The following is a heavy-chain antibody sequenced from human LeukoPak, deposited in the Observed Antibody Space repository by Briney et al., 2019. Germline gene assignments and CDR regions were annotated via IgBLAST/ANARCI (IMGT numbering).Heavy chain of an antibody. D-gene: IGHD6-13*01. CDR2: INHSGSP. CDR1: GGSFSGYY. V-gene: IGHV4-34*01. J-gene: IGHJ4*02. CDR3: ARHGGSWTFDY. Sequence: PSETLSPTCAVYGGSFSGYYWSWIRQPPGKGLEWIGEINHSGSPNYNPSLKSRVTISIDTSKNQFSLKLSPVTAADTAVYFCARHGGSWTFDYWGQGTLVTVSS.